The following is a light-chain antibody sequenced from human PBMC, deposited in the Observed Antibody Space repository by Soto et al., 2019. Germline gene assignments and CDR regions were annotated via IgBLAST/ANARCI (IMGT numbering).Light chain of an antibody. CDR1: QGISSY. CDR2: AAS. V-gene: IGKV1-27*01. CDR3: QKYNSAPWT. Sequence: DIQMTQSPSSLSASVGDRVSITCRASQGISSYLAWYQQKPGTVPKLLISAASTLQTGVPSRFSGGGYGTDFNLTISSLQPEDVATYYCQKYNSAPWTFGQGTKVDI. J-gene: IGKJ1*01.